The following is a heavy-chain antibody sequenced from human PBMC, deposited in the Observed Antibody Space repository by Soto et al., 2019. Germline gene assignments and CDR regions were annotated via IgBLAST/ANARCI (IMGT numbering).Heavy chain of an antibody. Sequence: EVQLLESGGGLVQPGGSLRLSCAASGFTFSSYAMSWVRKAPGKGLEWVSGISGRGGSTYYADSVKGRLSISRDNSKNTLSLQMNSLRAGETAVYYCAKGGSGWPDYFDYWGQGTLVTVSS. CDR2: ISGRGGST. V-gene: IGHV3-23*01. D-gene: IGHD6-19*01. J-gene: IGHJ4*02. CDR1: GFTFSSYA. CDR3: AKGGSGWPDYFDY.